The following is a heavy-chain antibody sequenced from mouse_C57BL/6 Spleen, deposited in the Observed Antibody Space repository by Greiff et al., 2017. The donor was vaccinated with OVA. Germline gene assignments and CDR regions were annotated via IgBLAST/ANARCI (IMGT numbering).Heavy chain of an antibody. D-gene: IGHD1-1*01. Sequence: DVMLVESGGDLVKPGGSLKLSCAASGFTFSSYGMSWVRQTPDKRLEWVATISSGGSYTYYPDSVKGRFTISRDNAKNTLYLQMSSLKSEDTAMYYCARHDGSSYFAYWGQGTLVTVSA. CDR3: ARHDGSSYFAY. J-gene: IGHJ3*01. V-gene: IGHV5-6*02. CDR1: GFTFSSYG. CDR2: ISSGGSYT.